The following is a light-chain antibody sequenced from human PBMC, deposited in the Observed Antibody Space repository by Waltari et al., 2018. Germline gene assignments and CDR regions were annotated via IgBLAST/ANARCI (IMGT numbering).Light chain of an antibody. Sequence: DIQMTQSPSTLSASIGDSVTITCRASQSIGSWLAWYQQKPGKAPRLLIYKASSLESGVPSRFSDTGSGTEFTLTISSLQPDDFATYYCQQYNSYPETFGQGTKVEIK. J-gene: IGKJ1*01. V-gene: IGKV1-5*03. CDR1: QSIGSW. CDR3: QQYNSYPET. CDR2: KAS.